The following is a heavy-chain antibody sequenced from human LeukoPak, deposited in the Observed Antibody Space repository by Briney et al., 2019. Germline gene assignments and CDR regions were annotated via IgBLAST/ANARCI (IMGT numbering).Heavy chain of an antibody. CDR1: GGSTSSYY. D-gene: IGHD3-10*01. CDR2: IYYRGRT. Sequence: SQTLSLTCTVSGGSTSSYYWSWIRQPPGKGPEGVGYIYYRGRTNYNPSLKSRVTISVDTSKNQFSLKLSSVTAADTAVYYCARERLTMVRGVIGYYYYGMDVWGQGTTVTVSS. V-gene: IGHV4-59*01. J-gene: IGHJ6*02. CDR3: ARERLTMVRGVIGYYYYGMDV.